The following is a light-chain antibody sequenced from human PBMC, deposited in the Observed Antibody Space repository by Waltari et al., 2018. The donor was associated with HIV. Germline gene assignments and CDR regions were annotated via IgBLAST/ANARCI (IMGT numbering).Light chain of an antibody. J-gene: IGLJ3*02. V-gene: IGLV1-44*01. CDR1: SSNIGSNT. CDR3: ATWDDSLNAWV. CDR2: NNN. Sequence: QSVLPQPPSASGTPGQRVTISCSGSSSNIGSNTVNWYQLLPGTAPKHLIYNNNQRPSGVPHRFSGAKSGPSASLAISGLQSEDEADYYCATWDDSLNAWVFGGGTKLTVL.